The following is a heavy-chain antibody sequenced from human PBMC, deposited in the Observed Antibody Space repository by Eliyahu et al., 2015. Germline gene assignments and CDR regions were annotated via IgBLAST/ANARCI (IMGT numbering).Heavy chain of an antibody. CDR2: ITPMFGTT. CDR3: AREGGDYCSGGNCFLLY. D-gene: IGHD2-15*01. CDR1: GGTFSRYT. V-gene: IGHV1-69*01. Sequence: QVQLVQSGAEVKKPGSSVRVSCKASGGTFSRYTVSWVRQAPGQGLEWMGGITPMFGTTKYAQKFQGRVTITADESTSTAYMELSSLKSEDTAVYYCAREGGDYCSGGNCFLLYWGQGALVTVSS. J-gene: IGHJ4*02.